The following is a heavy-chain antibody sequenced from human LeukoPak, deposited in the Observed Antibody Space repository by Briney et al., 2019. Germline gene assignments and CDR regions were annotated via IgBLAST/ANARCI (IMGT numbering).Heavy chain of an antibody. V-gene: IGHV4-39*01. J-gene: IGHJ4*02. D-gene: IGHD1-1*01. Sequence: PSETLSLTCTVPGGSISNNNYYWAWIRQPPGKGLECIGSIYYSGSPYYNPSPKSRVTISVDTSKNQFSLRLSSVTAADTAVYYCATWRTAKTGFDYWGQGTLVTVSS. CDR3: ATWRTAKTGFDY. CDR1: GGSISNNNYY. CDR2: IYYSGSP.